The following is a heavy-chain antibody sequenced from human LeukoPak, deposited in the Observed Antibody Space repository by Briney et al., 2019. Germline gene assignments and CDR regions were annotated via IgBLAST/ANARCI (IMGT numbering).Heavy chain of an antibody. CDR2: INHSGST. V-gene: IGHV4-34*01. J-gene: IGHJ4*01. Sequence: SETLSLTCAVYGGSFSGYYWSWIRQPPGKGLEWIGEINHSGSTNYNPSLKSRVTISVDTSKNQFSLKLSSVTAADTAVYYCAKGTAVAFHYWGQGTLVTVSS. CDR3: AKGTAVAFHY. CDR1: GGSFSGYY. D-gene: IGHD6-19*01.